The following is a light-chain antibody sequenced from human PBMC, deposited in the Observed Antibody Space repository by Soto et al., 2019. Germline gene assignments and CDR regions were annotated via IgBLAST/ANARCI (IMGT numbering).Light chain of an antibody. J-gene: IGKJ1*01. CDR3: QHYGSSRWT. V-gene: IGKV3-20*01. CDR2: GAS. Sequence: EIVLTQSPGTLSLSPGERATLSCRASQSVTTNSLAWYQRKPGQAPRLLIYGASSRATGIPDRFSGSGSGTDFTLTINRLEPEDFAVYFCQHYGSSRWTFGPGTKVDFK. CDR1: QSVTTNS.